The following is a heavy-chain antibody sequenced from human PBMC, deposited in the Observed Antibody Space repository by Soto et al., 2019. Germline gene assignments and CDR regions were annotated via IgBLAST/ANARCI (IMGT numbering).Heavy chain of an antibody. J-gene: IGHJ2*01. D-gene: IGHD6-13*01. CDR1: GASISSFN. V-gene: IGHV4-4*07. CDR3: ARDRGEYTSSWFWYFSH. CDR2: LNIAGTI. Sequence: SETLSLTCSVSGASISSFNWNWVRQPAGKGPEWVGRLNIAGTINYNPSLKSRITMSMGTSKNQISLHLRSVTAADTAIYYCARDRGEYTSSWFWYFSHWGHGTLVTVSS.